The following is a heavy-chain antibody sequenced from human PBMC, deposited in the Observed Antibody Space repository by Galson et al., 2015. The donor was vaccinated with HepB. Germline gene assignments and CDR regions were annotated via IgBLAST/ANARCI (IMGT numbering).Heavy chain of an antibody. CDR2: ISYDGSNK. J-gene: IGHJ4*02. Sequence: SLRLSCAASGFTFSSYAMHWVRQAPGKGLEWVAVISYDGSNKYYADSVKGRFTISRDNSKNTLYLQMNSLRAEDTAVYYCARGEWELHPYDYWGQGTLVTVSS. V-gene: IGHV3-30*04. D-gene: IGHD1-26*01. CDR3: ARGEWELHPYDY. CDR1: GFTFSSYA.